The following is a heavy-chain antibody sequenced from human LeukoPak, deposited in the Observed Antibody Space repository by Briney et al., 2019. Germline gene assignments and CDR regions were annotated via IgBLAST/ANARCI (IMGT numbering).Heavy chain of an antibody. CDR1: GGSISSYY. CDR2: IYYSGST. J-gene: IGHJ5*02. V-gene: IGHV4-59*08. CDR3: ARTYCSGGSCYSGGWFDP. Sequence: KTSETLSLTCTVSGGSISSYYWSWIRQPPGKGLEWIGYIYYSGSTNYNPSLKSRVTISVDTSKNQFSLKLSSVTAADTAVYYCARTYCSGGSCYSGGWFDPWGQGTLVTVSS. D-gene: IGHD2-15*01.